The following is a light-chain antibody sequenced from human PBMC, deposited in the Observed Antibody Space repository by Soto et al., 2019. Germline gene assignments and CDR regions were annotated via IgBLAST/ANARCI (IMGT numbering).Light chain of an antibody. CDR3: SSYRRASTLYVI. Sequence: QSALTQPPSASGSPGQSVTISCTGTSSDVGGYKYVSWYQQHPGKAPKLMIFEVHKRPSGVPDRFSGSKSGNTASLTVSGLQAEDEADYYCSSYRRASTLYVIFGGGTKLTVL. CDR1: SSDVGGYKY. CDR2: EVH. J-gene: IGLJ2*01. V-gene: IGLV2-8*01.